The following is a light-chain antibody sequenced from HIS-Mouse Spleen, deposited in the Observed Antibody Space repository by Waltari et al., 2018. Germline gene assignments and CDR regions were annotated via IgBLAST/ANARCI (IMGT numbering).Light chain of an antibody. CDR1: ALPKKY. CDR2: VDS. V-gene: IGLV3-10*01. Sequence: YELTQPPSVSVSPGQTARITCSGDALPKKYAYWYQQKSGQAPVLVIYVDSKRPPGIPWEVPGASSGTMATLTISGAQVADEADYYCYSTDSSGNHRVFGGGTKLTVL. CDR3: YSTDSSGNHRV. J-gene: IGLJ2*01.